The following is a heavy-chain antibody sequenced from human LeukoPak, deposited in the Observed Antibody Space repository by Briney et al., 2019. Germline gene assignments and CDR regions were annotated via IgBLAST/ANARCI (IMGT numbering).Heavy chain of an antibody. D-gene: IGHD3-10*01. Sequence: WASVKVSCKASGYTFTSYGISWVRQAPGQGLEWMGWISAYNGNTNYAQKLQGRVTMTTDTSTSTAYMELRSLRSDDAAVYYCARGGSIADYYGSGNDAFDIWGQGTMVTVSS. CDR1: GYTFTSYG. CDR3: ARGGSIADYYGSGNDAFDI. J-gene: IGHJ3*02. CDR2: ISAYNGNT. V-gene: IGHV1-18*01.